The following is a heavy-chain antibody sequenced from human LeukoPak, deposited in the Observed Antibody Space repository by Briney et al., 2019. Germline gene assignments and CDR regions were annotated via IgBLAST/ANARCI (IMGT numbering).Heavy chain of an antibody. Sequence: PGGSLRLSCAASGFTFSTYGMSWVRQAPGKGLEWVANIKQDGSEKYYVDSVKGRFTISRDNAKNSLYLQMNSLRAEDTAVYYCARWKNDIVVVPAAMKRSYYMDVWGKGTTVTISS. CDR2: IKQDGSEK. CDR3: ARWKNDIVVVPAAMKRSYYMDV. J-gene: IGHJ6*03. CDR1: GFTFSTYG. D-gene: IGHD2-2*01. V-gene: IGHV3-7*01.